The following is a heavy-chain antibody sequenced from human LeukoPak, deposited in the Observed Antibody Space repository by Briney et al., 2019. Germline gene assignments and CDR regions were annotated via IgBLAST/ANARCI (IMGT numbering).Heavy chain of an antibody. D-gene: IGHD3-10*01. CDR1: GGTFTSYA. V-gene: IGHV1-69*13. Sequence: ASVKVSCKASGGTFTSYAISWVRQAPGQGLEWMGGIIPIFGTANYAQKFQGRVTITADESTSTAYMELSSLRSEDTAVYYCARDRQTLMVRGVLPHYYYMDVWGKGTTVTISS. CDR2: IIPIFGTA. J-gene: IGHJ6*03. CDR3: ARDRQTLMVRGVLPHYYYMDV.